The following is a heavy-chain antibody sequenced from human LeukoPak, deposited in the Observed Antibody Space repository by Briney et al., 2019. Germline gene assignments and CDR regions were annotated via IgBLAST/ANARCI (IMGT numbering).Heavy chain of an antibody. D-gene: IGHD3-22*01. CDR2: ISGHGAST. J-gene: IGHJ4*02. V-gene: IGHV3-23*01. CDR3: AKGRGYYDSSGLTLDY. CDR1: GFTFSSYA. Sequence: PGGSLRLSCAVSGFTFSSYAMSWVRQAPGKGLEWVSVISGHGASTYYADSVKGRFTISRDNSKNTLYLQMNSLRAEDTAVYYCAKGRGYYDSSGLTLDYWGQGTLVTVSS.